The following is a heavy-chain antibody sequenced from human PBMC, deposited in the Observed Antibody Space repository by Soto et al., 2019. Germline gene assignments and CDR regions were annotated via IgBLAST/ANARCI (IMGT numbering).Heavy chain of an antibody. J-gene: IGHJ6*03. D-gene: IGHD6-13*01. CDR3: AKDPRIATTGPTSIRYYYHYMDV. V-gene: IGHV3-30*18. CDR2: ISYDGSKQ. Sequence: PGGSLRLSCAASGFTFSSHGMHWVRQAPGKGLEWVAVISYDGSKQYYAESVRGRFTASRDNSKNTLYLQMNSLRAEDTAVYYCAKDPRIATTGPTSIRYYYHYMDVWGKGTTVTVSS. CDR1: GFTFSSHG.